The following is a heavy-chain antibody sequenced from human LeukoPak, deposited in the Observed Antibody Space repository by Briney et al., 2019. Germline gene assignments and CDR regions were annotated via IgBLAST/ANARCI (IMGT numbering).Heavy chain of an antibody. J-gene: IGHJ4*02. Sequence: GGSLRLSCAASGFTFSRFAMSWFRQAPGKGLEWVSGISGSGDSTYYADSVKGRFTISRDNAKNSLYLQMNSLRAEDTAVYYCARDWSSFLGELSLGYFDYWGQGTLVTVSS. CDR1: GFTFSRFA. V-gene: IGHV3-23*01. CDR3: ARDWSSFLGELSLGYFDY. CDR2: ISGSGDST. D-gene: IGHD3-16*02.